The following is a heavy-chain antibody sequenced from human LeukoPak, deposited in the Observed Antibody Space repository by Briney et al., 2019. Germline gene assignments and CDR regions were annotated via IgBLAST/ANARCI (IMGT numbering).Heavy chain of an antibody. J-gene: IGHJ6*03. CDR1: GYTFTNYD. CDR2: INPNSGGT. D-gene: IGHD2-15*01. CDR3: ARGGDIVDYYYYMDV. Sequence: GSVKVSCKASGYTFTNYDINWVRQATGQGLEWMGWINPNSGGTNYAQKFQGRVTMTRDTSISTAYMELSRLRSDDTAVYYCARGGDIVDYYYYMDVWGKGTTVTVSS. V-gene: IGHV1-2*02.